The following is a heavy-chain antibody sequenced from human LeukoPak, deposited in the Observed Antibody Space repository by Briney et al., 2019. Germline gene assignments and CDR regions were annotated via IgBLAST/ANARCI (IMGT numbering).Heavy chain of an antibody. J-gene: IGHJ5*02. V-gene: IGHV3-23*01. Sequence: GGSLRLSCAASGFTFSSYAMSWVRQAPGKGLEWVSAISGSGGSTYYADSVKGRFTISRDKSKNTLYLQMNSLRAEDTAVYYCARVPTIRSSWYVGFDPWGQGTLVTVSS. D-gene: IGHD6-13*01. CDR2: ISGSGGST. CDR3: ARVPTIRSSWYVGFDP. CDR1: GFTFSSYA.